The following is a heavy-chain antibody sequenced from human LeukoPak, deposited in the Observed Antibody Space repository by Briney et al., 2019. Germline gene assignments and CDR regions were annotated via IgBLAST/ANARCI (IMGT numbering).Heavy chain of an antibody. CDR2: ISTTSSHI. D-gene: IGHD5-12*01. CDR1: GFTFSIYS. Sequence: GSLRLSCAASGFTFSIYSMNWVRQAPGKGLEWVSSISTTSSHIYYADSVKGRFTISRDNAKNSLYLQMNSLRAEDMAVYYCARGIVATTAFDYWGQGTLVTVSS. V-gene: IGHV3-21*01. CDR3: ARGIVATTAFDY. J-gene: IGHJ4*02.